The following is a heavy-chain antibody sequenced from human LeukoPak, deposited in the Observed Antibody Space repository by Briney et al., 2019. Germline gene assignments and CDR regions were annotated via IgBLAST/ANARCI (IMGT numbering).Heavy chain of an antibody. D-gene: IGHD3-16*01. J-gene: IGHJ4*02. V-gene: IGHV4-34*01. CDR1: GGSFSGYY. Sequence: NPSETLSLTCAVYGGSFSGYYWSWIRQPPGKGLEWIGEINHSGSTNYNPSLTSRVTISVDTSKNQFSLKLSSVTAADTAVYYCARGGGTFDYWGQGTLVTVSS. CDR3: ARGGGTFDY. CDR2: INHSGST.